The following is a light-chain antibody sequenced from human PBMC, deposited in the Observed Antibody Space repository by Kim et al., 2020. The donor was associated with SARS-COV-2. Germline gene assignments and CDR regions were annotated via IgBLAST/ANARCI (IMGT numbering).Light chain of an antibody. V-gene: IGLV1-47*01. CDR1: SSNIGSDY. J-gene: IGLJ2*01. Sequence: GTPGQKVTISCSGSSSNIGSDYVYWYQQLPGTAPKLLIYRNNQRPSGVPDRFSGSKSGTSASLAISGLRSEDEADYYCASWDDSLVFGGGTKVTVL. CDR2: RNN. CDR3: ASWDDSLV.